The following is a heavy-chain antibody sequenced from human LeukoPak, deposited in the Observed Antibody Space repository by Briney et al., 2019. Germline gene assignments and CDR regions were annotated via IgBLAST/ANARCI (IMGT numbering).Heavy chain of an antibody. V-gene: IGHV4-34*01. CDR3: ARGGNGWYFDL. Sequence: PSETLSLTCTVSGGSISGYYWSWIRQPPGKGLQWIGQIDHSGSTHSIPSLKSRVTISLDTSQSQVSLKVNSVTAADTAVYFCARGGNGWYFDLWGRGTLVTVSS. J-gene: IGHJ2*01. CDR1: GGSISGYY. CDR2: IDHSGST. D-gene: IGHD1-14*01.